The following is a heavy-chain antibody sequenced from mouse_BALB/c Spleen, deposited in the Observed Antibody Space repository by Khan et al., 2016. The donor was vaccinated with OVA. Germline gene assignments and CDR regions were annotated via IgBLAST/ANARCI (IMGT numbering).Heavy chain of an antibody. J-gene: IGHJ4*01. D-gene: IGHD1-1*02. V-gene: IGHV2-6-5*01. CDR3: AKLLWSHYYAMDY. Sequence: QVQLQQPGPGLVAPSQSLSITCTVSGFSLTDYGVGWIRQPPGKGLEWLGVIWGGGTTHYNSALKSRLSISKDNSKSQAFLKMNSLQTDDTAMYYCAKLLWSHYYAMDYWGQGTSVTVSS. CDR1: GFSLTDYG. CDR2: IWGGGTT.